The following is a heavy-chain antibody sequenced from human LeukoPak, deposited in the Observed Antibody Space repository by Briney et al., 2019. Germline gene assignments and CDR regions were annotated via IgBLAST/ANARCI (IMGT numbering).Heavy chain of an antibody. CDR1: SGSISTSNYY. J-gene: IGHJ4*02. CDR3: ARHARYGSGSYYNARTKYYFDY. Sequence: SETLSLTCTVSSGSISTSNYYWGWVRQPPGKALEWIGSIFYSGSTYYSPSLKSRVTISVDTSKNQFSLKLSSVTAADTAVYYCARHARYGSGSYYNARTKYYFDYWGQGTLVTVSS. D-gene: IGHD3-10*01. V-gene: IGHV4-39*01. CDR2: IFYSGST.